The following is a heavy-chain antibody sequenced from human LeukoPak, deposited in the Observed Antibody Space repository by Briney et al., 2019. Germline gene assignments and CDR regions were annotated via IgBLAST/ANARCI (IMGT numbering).Heavy chain of an antibody. V-gene: IGHV4-34*01. Sequence: SETLSLTCAVFGGSFSGYYWSWIRQPPGKGLEWIGEINQSGTTTYNPSLKSRVTVSVDTSKTQFSLRLSSLTAADTAVYYCARGVDSSGYNTDFDYWGQGTLVTVSS. CDR1: GGSFSGYY. J-gene: IGHJ4*02. CDR2: INQSGTT. CDR3: ARGVDSSGYNTDFDY. D-gene: IGHD3-22*01.